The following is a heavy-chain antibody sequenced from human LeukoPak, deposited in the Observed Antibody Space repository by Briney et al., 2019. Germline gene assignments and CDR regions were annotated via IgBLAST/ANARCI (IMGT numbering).Heavy chain of an antibody. Sequence: GGSVRLSCAASGFTFSSYAMHWVRQAPGKGLEWVAVISYDGSNKYYADSVKGRYTISRDNSKNTLYLQMNSLRAEDTAVYYCARAADDSSGYENYFDYRGQGTLVTVSS. V-gene: IGHV3-30*04. D-gene: IGHD3-22*01. CDR3: ARAADDSSGYENYFDY. CDR1: GFTFSSYA. J-gene: IGHJ4*02. CDR2: ISYDGSNK.